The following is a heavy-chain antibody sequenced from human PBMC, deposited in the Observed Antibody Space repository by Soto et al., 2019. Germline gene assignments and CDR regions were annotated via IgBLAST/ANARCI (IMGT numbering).Heavy chain of an antibody. V-gene: IGHV4-34*01. CDR2: INHSGST. D-gene: IGHD5-18*01. CDR1: GGSFSGYY. J-gene: IGHJ4*02. CDR3: ADGGGGYSYGPSFY. Sequence: SETLSLTCAVYGGSFSGYYWSWIRQPPGKGLEWIGEINHSGSTNYNPSLKSRVTISVDTSKNQFSLKLSSVTAADTAVYYCADGGGGYSYGPSFYWGQGTLVTVSS.